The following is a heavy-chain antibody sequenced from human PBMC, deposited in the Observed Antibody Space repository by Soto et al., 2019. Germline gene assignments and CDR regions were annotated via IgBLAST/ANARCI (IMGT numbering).Heavy chain of an antibody. CDR3: ARVSSGDYLDY. Sequence: QVQLQESGPGLVKPSETLSLTCTVSGGSISSYYWSWIRQPPGKGLEWIGYIYSSGSTNYNPSLKRRVTISVDTSKNQFSLKLSSVTAADTAVYYCARVSSGDYLDYWGQGTLVTVSS. CDR1: GGSISSYY. D-gene: IGHD3-22*01. V-gene: IGHV4-59*01. CDR2: IYSSGST. J-gene: IGHJ4*02.